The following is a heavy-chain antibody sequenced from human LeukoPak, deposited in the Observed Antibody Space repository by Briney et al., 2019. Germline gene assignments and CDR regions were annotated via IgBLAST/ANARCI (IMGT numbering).Heavy chain of an antibody. CDR1: GFTFSSYG. CDR3: ARETTTVTPYFDY. D-gene: IGHD4-17*01. J-gene: IGHJ4*02. V-gene: IGHV3-33*01. CDR2: IWYDGSNK. Sequence: GGSLRLSCAASGFTFSSYGMHWVRQAPGKGLEWVAVIWYDGSNKYYADSVKGRFTISRDNSKNTLYLQMNSLRAEDTAVYYCARETTTVTPYFDYWGQGTLVTVFS.